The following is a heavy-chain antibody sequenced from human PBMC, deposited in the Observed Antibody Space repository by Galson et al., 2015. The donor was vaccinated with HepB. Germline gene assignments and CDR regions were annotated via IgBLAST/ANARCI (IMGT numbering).Heavy chain of an antibody. Sequence: CAISGDSVSSYTAAWNWIRQSPSRGLEWLGRTFYRSKWSNDYAASVRGRITINPDTSKNQFSLQVNSVTPEDTAVYYCARGLYASGSLGGFDPWGQGTLVIVSS. CDR3: ARGLYASGSLGGFDP. CDR1: GDSVSSYTAA. D-gene: IGHD3-10*01. V-gene: IGHV6-1*01. J-gene: IGHJ5*02. CDR2: TFYRSKWSN.